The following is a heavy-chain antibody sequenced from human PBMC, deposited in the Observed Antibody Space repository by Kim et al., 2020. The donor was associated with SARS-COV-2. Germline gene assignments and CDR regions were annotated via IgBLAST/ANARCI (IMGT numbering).Heavy chain of an antibody. D-gene: IGHD3-9*01. CDR2: IYYSGST. V-gene: IGHV4-59*08. J-gene: IGHJ4*02. Sequence: SETLSLTCTVSGGSISSYYWSWIRQPPGKGLEWIGYIYYSGSTNYNPSLKSRVTISVDTSKNQFSLKLSSVTAADTAVYYCARPYYDILTGYYTYYFDYWGQGTLVTVSS. CDR3: ARPYYDILTGYYTYYFDY. CDR1: GGSISSYY.